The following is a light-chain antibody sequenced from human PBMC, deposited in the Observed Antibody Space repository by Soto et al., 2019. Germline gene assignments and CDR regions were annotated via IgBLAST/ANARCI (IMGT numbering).Light chain of an antibody. CDR3: RQRGVSLLT. Sequence: EIVLTQSPGTLSMSPGERATLSCRASQAVSNSFLAWYQHKPGQAPRLVIYGASSRATGIPDRFSGSGSGTDFILTITRLVPEDFAVYYCRQRGVSLLTFGQGTKVEIK. CDR1: QAVSNSF. V-gene: IGKV3-20*01. CDR2: GAS. J-gene: IGKJ1*01.